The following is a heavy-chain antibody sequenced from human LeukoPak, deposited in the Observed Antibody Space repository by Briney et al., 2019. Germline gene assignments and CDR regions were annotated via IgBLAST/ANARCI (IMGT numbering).Heavy chain of an antibody. D-gene: IGHD1-26*01. CDR2: IKSKTDGGTT. CDR1: GFTFSNAW. V-gene: IGHV3-15*01. Sequence: KPGGSLRLSCAASGFTFSNAWMSWVRQAPGKGREWVGRIKSKTDGGTTDYAAPVKGRFTISRDDSKNTLYLQMNSLKTEDTAVYYCTTALAVGATLRPDYWGQGTLVTVSA. J-gene: IGHJ4*02. CDR3: TTALAVGATLRPDY.